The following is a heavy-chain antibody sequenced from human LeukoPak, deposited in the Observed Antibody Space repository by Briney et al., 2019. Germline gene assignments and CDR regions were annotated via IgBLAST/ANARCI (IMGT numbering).Heavy chain of an antibody. Sequence: ASVKVSCTASGYSFTAYYMHWVRQAPGQGLEWMGWINPNSGVTNYAQKFQGRVTMTRDTSISTAYMELSRLRSDDTAVYYCARDRVLRYFDWLPSDAFDIWGQGTMVTVSS. D-gene: IGHD3-9*01. V-gene: IGHV1-2*02. CDR1: GYSFTAYY. CDR3: ARDRVLRYFDWLPSDAFDI. J-gene: IGHJ3*02. CDR2: INPNSGVT.